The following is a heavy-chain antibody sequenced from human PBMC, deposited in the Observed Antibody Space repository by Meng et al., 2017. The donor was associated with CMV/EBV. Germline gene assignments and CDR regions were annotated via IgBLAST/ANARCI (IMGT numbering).Heavy chain of an antibody. CDR3: ARAAGSSSGWYGDDY. D-gene: IGHD6-19*01. Sequence: GSLRLSCTVSGGSISSYYWSWIRQPPGKGLEWIGYIYYSGSTNYNPSLKSRVTISVDTSKNQFSLKLSSVTAADTAVYYCARAAGSSSGWYGDDYWCQGTLVTVSS. J-gene: IGHJ4*02. CDR2: IYYSGST. CDR1: GGSISSYY. V-gene: IGHV4-59*01.